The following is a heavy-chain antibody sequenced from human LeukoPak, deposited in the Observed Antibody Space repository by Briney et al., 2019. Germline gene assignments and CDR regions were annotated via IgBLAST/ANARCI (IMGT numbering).Heavy chain of an antibody. CDR2: ISSTTKSII. V-gene: IGHV3-48*04. CDR3: ARGYSSDAFDI. CDR1: GFTFSSYS. D-gene: IGHD1-26*01. J-gene: IGHJ3*02. Sequence: GGSLRLSCAASGFTFSSYSMNWVRQAPGKGLEWISFISSTTKSIIYYADSVKGRFTISRDNAKNSLYLQMNSLRVEDTAVYYCARGYSSDAFDIWGQGTSVTVSS.